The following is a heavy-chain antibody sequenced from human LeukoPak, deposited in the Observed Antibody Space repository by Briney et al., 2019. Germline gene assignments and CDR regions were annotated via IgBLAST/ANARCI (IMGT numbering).Heavy chain of an antibody. J-gene: IGHJ4*02. V-gene: IGHV4-34*01. Sequence: PSETLSLTCAVYGGSFSGYYWSWIRQPPGKGLEWIGEINHSGSTNYNPSLKSRVTISVDTSKNQFSLKLSSVTAADTAVYYCARHSSYYGNFDYWGQGTLVTVSS. D-gene: IGHD3-10*01. CDR3: ARHSSYYGNFDY. CDR2: INHSGST. CDR1: GGSFSGYY.